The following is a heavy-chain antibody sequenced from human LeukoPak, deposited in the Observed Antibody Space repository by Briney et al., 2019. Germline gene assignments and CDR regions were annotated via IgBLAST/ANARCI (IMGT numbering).Heavy chain of an antibody. CDR1: GFTFSSYW. Sequence: GGSLRLSCAASGFTFSSYWMNWVRQAPGKGLEWVANIKQDGSEKYYVDSVKGRFTISRDNAKNTLYLQMDSLRAEDTAVYYCVRGYFYDSSGYRTRGLDVWGQGTTVTVSS. CDR2: IKQDGSEK. D-gene: IGHD3-22*01. V-gene: IGHV3-7*01. J-gene: IGHJ6*02. CDR3: VRGYFYDSSGYRTRGLDV.